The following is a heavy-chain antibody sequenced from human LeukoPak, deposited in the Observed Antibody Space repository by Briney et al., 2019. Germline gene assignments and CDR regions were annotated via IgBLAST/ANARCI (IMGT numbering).Heavy chain of an antibody. V-gene: IGHV3-30-3*01. J-gene: IGHJ4*02. CDR3: ARSPPYYYDSSGYYGDY. D-gene: IGHD3-22*01. CDR2: ISYDGSNK. Sequence: GGSLRLSCAASGFTFSSYAMHWVRQAPGKGPEWVAVISYDGSNKYYADSVKGRFTISRDNSKNTLYLQMNSLRAEDTAVYYCARSPPYYYDSSGYYGDYWGQGTLVTVSS. CDR1: GFTFSSYA.